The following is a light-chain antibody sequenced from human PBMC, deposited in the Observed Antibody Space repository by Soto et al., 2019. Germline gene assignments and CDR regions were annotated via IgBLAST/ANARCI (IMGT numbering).Light chain of an antibody. CDR2: ENN. V-gene: IGLV1-47*01. J-gene: IGLJ2*01. CDR1: TSNIGSSS. Sequence: QSVLRQPPSASGTPGQSATISCSGSTSNIGSSSVYWYQQLPGTAPKVFIYENNRRPSGVPDRFSGSKSGTSASLAISGLRSEDEADYYCATWDDSLSGPVFGGGTKVTVL. CDR3: ATWDDSLSGPV.